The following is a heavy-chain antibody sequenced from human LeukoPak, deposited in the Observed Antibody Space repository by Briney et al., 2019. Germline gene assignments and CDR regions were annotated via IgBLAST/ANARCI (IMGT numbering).Heavy chain of an antibody. J-gene: IGHJ3*02. V-gene: IGHV3-30-3*01. CDR2: ISYDGSNK. CDR3: ARVHLSWGAADYRQAFDI. Sequence: PPGRSLRLSCAASGFTFSSYAMHWVRQAPGKGLEWVAVISYDGSNKYYADSVKGRFTISRDNSKNTKYLQMNSLRAEDTAVYYCARVHLSWGAADYRQAFDIWGQGTMVTVSS. CDR1: GFTFSSYA. D-gene: IGHD6-13*01.